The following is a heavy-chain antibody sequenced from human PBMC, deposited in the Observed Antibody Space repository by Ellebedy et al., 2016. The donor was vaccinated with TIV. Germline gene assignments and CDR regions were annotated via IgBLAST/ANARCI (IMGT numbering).Heavy chain of an antibody. Sequence: GESLKISCAASGFTLSIYCMNWVRQAPGKGLEWVASMRHDGREEYFVDSVKGRFTISRDNTKNSLYLQMNSLRAEDTAVYFCARENGYYFDYWGQGTLVIVSS. V-gene: IGHV3-7*01. J-gene: IGHJ4*02. CDR1: GFTLSIYC. CDR3: ARENGYYFDY. CDR2: MRHDGREE. D-gene: IGHD6-25*01.